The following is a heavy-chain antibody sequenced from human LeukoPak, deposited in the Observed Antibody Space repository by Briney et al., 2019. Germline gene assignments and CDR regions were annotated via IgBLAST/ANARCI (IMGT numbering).Heavy chain of an antibody. D-gene: IGHD6-13*01. CDR3: ARAELKYSSSWYYFDY. CDR1: GFTFSSYS. V-gene: IGHV3-21*01. Sequence: PGGSLRLSCAASGFTFSSYSMNWVRQAPGKGLEWVSSISSSSSYIYYADSVKGRFTISRDNAKNSLYLQMNSLRAEDTAVYYCARAELKYSSSWYYFDYWAREPWSPSPQ. J-gene: IGHJ4*02. CDR2: ISSSSSYI.